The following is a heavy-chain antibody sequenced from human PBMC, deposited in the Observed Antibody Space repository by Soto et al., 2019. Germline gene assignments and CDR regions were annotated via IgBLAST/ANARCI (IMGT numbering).Heavy chain of an antibody. J-gene: IGHJ3*01. D-gene: IGHD2-21*02. CDR3: ARGDRGAFDL. CDR2: IHSDGSST. CDR1: GLTVSDNH. V-gene: IGHV3-74*01. Sequence: PGGSLRLSCAPSGLTVSDNHMHWVRQAPGQGLVWVSRIHSDGSSTTYADSVKGRFTISRDNAKNTLYLQMNSLRAEDTAVYYCARGDRGAFDLWGQGTMVTVSS.